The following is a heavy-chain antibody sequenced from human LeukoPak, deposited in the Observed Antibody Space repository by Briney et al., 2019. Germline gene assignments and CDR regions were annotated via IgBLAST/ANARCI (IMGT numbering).Heavy chain of an antibody. Sequence: PVRSLRLSCAATGFPFSYHEMSPVRQAPGEGLDCVSYTSCKGSDEYCLDSVKGRFTISRDNAKNSMYLQMNSLRAEDTAVYYCARRTSGAFAIWGQGTKVTVSS. CDR3: ARRTSGAFAI. CDR2: TSCKGSDE. V-gene: IGHV3-48*03. J-gene: IGHJ3*02. CDR1: GFPFSYHE.